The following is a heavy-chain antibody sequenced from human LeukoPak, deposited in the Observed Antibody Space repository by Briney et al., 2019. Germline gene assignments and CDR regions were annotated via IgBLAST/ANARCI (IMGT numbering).Heavy chain of an antibody. Sequence: PGGSLRLSCAASGFTFSSYWMHWVRQAPGKGLVWVSHINNDGSSTSYADSVKGRFTISRDNSKNTLYLQMNSLRAEDTAVYYCAKDQCSSTSCYSFDYWGQGTLVTVSS. CDR1: GFTFSSYW. CDR3: AKDQCSSTSCYSFDY. CDR2: INNDGSST. V-gene: IGHV3-74*01. J-gene: IGHJ4*02. D-gene: IGHD2-2*01.